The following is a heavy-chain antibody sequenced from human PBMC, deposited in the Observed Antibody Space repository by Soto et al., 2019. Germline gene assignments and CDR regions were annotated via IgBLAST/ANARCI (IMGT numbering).Heavy chain of an antibody. V-gene: IGHV1-69*01. J-gene: IGHJ6*02. CDR3: AREGYCSGGSCYSPDYYYYGMDV. Sequence: QVQLVQSGAEVKKPGSSVKVSCKASGGTFSSYAISWVRQAPGQGLEWMGGIIPIFGTANYAQKFQGRVTITADESTSTAYMELSSLRSEDTAVYYCAREGYCSGGSCYSPDYYYYGMDVWGQGTTVTVSS. CDR2: IIPIFGTA. CDR1: GGTFSSYA. D-gene: IGHD2-15*01.